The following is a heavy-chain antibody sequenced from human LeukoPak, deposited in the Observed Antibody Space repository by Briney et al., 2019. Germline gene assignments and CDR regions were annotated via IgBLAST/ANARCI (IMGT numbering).Heavy chain of an antibody. CDR3: ASGTLSGSYYDVDY. J-gene: IGHJ4*02. CDR2: INPNSGGT. V-gene: IGHV1-2*02. D-gene: IGHD1-26*01. CDR1: GYTFTTYA. Sequence: ASVKVSCKASGYTFTTYAMHWVRQAPGQGLEWMGWINPNSGGTNYAQKFQGRVTMTRDTSISTAYMELSRLRSDDTAVYYCASGTLSGSYYDVDYWGQGTLVTVSS.